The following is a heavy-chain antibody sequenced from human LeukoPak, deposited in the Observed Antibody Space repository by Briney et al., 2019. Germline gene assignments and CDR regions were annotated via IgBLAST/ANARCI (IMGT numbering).Heavy chain of an antibody. CDR2: INPNSGGT. V-gene: IGHV1-2*02. CDR3: ARDLQCGGDCYKDL. D-gene: IGHD2-21*02. J-gene: IGHJ2*01. CDR1: GYTFTGYY. Sequence: ASVKASCKASGYTFTGYYMHWVRQAPGQGLEWMGWINPNSGGTNYAQKFQGRVTMTRDTSISTAYMELSRLRSDDTAVYYCARDLQCGGDCYKDLWGRGTLVTVSS.